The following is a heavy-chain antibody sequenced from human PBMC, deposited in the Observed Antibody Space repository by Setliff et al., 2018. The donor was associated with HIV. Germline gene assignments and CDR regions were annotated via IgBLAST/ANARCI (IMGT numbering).Heavy chain of an antibody. V-gene: IGHV3-30*02. CDR2: IEYDESNK. CDR1: GFTFSISG. D-gene: IGHD3-16*01. CDR3: VKGGMTNAAFNI. J-gene: IGHJ3*02. Sequence: GGSLRLSCVASGFTFSISGMHWVRQAPGKGLEWVTYIEYDESNKRYADNVKGRFTISRDNSKDTLYLQMNSLRLEDTALYYCVKGGMTNAAFNIWGPGTMVTVSS.